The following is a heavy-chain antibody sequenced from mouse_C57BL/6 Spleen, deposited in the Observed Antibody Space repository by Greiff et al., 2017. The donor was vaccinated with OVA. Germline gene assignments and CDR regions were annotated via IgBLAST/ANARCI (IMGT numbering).Heavy chain of an antibody. J-gene: IGHJ1*03. CDR3: TRFSYGYDSLYWYFDV. V-gene: IGHV1-15*01. Sequence: QVQLQQSGAELVRPGASVTLSCKASGYTFTDYEMHWVKQTPVHGLEWIGAIDPETGGTAYNQKFKGKAILTADKSSSTAYIELRSLTSEDSAVYYCTRFSYGYDSLYWYFDVWGTGTTVTVSS. CDR2: IDPETGGT. CDR1: GYTFTDYE. D-gene: IGHD2-2*01.